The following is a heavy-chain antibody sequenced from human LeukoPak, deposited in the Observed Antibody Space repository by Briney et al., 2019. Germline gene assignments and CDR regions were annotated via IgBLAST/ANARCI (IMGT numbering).Heavy chain of an antibody. V-gene: IGHV4-34*01. CDR3: ARGVDYYGV. Sequence: PSETLSLTCAVYGGSFSGYYWNWIRQPPGKGLEWIGEINHGGRTNYNPSLKSRVTISVDTSKKQFSLKLSSVTAADTAVYYCARGVDYYGVWGQGTLVTVSS. CDR1: GGSFSGYY. CDR2: INHGGRT. J-gene: IGHJ4*02. D-gene: IGHD3-10*01.